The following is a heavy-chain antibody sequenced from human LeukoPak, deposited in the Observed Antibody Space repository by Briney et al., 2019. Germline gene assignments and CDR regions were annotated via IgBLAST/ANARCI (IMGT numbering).Heavy chain of an antibody. CDR3: AKDSYTSPDY. CDR2: INRNGSYA. J-gene: IGHJ4*02. Sequence: GGSLRLSCATSGFTFSDYWMYRVRQAPGKGLMWVSRINRNGSYAVYADSMKGRFTISRDNAKNTLYLQMNGLRAEDTAVYYCAKDSYTSPDYWGQGTLVTVSS. V-gene: IGHV3-74*01. D-gene: IGHD1-1*01. CDR1: GFTFSDYW.